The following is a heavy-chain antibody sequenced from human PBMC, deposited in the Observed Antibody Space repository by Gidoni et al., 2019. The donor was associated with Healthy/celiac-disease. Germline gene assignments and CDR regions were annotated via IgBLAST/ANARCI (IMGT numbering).Heavy chain of an antibody. V-gene: IGHV4-61*02. CDR1: GGPISSGSYY. D-gene: IGHD1-26*01. CDR2: IYTSGST. Sequence: QVQLQESGPGLVKPSQTLSLNCTVSGGPISSGSYYWSWIRQPAGKGLEWIGRIYTSGSTNYNPSLKSRVTISVDTSKNQFSLKLSSVTAADTAVYYCARESVGALGGDYWGQGTLVTVSS. J-gene: IGHJ4*02. CDR3: ARESVGALGGDY.